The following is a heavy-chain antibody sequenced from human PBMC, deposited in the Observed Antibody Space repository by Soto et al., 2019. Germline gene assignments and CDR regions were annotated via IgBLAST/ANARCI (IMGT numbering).Heavy chain of an antibody. J-gene: IGHJ5*02. D-gene: IGHD3-3*01. CDR3: ARMGPPTIRFLEWFTFDP. CDR2: IYSGGST. V-gene: IGHV3-66*01. CDR1: GFTVSSNY. Sequence: PVVSMRLSCAASGFTVSSNYMSWVRQAPGKGLEWVSVIYSGGSTYYADSVEGRFTISRDNSKNTLYLQMNSLRAEDTAVYYCARMGPPTIRFLEWFTFDPWGQGTLVTVSS.